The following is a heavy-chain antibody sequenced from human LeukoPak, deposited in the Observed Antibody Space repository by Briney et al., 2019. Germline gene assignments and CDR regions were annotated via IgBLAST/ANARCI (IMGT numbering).Heavy chain of an antibody. CDR3: AKRDVLLWFGEQHDYYYYGMDV. V-gene: IGHV3-21*04. Sequence: GGSLRLSCAASGFTFSSYSMNWVRQAPGKGLEWVSSISSSSSYIYYADSVKGRFTISRDNAKNSLYLQMNSLRAEDTAVYYCAKRDVLLWFGEQHDYYYYGMDVWGQGTTVTVSS. CDR2: ISSSSSYI. CDR1: GFTFSSYS. J-gene: IGHJ6*02. D-gene: IGHD3-10*01.